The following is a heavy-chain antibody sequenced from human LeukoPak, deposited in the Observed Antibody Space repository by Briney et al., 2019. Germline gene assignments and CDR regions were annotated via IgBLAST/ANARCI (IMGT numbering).Heavy chain of an antibody. CDR2: INHSGST. V-gene: IGHV4-34*01. D-gene: IGHD3-16*02. J-gene: IGHJ4*02. CDR1: SVSFSGYY. Sequence: SETLSLTCAVYSVSFSGYYWSWMRQPPGKGREWIGEINHSGSTSYNPSLKSRVTISLDTSKKQLSLKLSSVTAADTAVYYCSRSNDYVWGSYRYPCDYWGQGTLVTVSS. CDR3: SRSNDYVWGSYRYPCDY.